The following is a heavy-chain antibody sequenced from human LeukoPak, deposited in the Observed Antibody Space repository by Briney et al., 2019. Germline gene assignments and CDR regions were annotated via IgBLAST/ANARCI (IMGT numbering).Heavy chain of an antibody. Sequence: GASVKVSCKASGGTFSSYAISWVRQAPGQGLEWMGGIIPIFGTANYAQKFQGRVTITADESTSTAYMELSSLRSEDTAVYYCASSGWYKLENWFDPWGQGTLVTVSS. CDR2: IIPIFGTA. J-gene: IGHJ5*02. CDR1: GGTFSSYA. CDR3: ASSGWYKLENWFDP. V-gene: IGHV1-69*13. D-gene: IGHD6-19*01.